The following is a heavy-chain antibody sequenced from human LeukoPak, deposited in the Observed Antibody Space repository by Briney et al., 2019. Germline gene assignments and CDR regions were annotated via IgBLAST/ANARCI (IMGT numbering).Heavy chain of an antibody. CDR3: ARGGDGDFLYYYYGMDV. V-gene: IGHV4-34*01. J-gene: IGHJ6*02. Sequence: SETLSLTCTVSNDSISSYCCSWVRQPPGKGLEWIGEINHSGSTNYNPSLKSRVTISVDTSKNQFSLKLSSVTAADTAVYYCARGGDGDFLYYYYGMDVWGQGTTVTVSS. D-gene: IGHD4-17*01. CDR2: INHSGST. CDR1: NDSISSYC.